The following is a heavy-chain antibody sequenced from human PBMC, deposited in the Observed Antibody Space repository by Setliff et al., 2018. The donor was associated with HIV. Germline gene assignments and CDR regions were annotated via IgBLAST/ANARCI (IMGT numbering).Heavy chain of an antibody. Sequence: PGGSLRLSCAASGFTFSTYGLNWVRQAPGKGLEWISYINNDSGTIYYADSVRGRFTISRDNARDSLYLQMNSLRAEDTAVYYCAREVVGATERYYFDYWGQGTLVTVSS. CDR3: AREVVGATERYYFDY. J-gene: IGHJ4*02. D-gene: IGHD1-26*01. CDR1: GFTFSTYG. CDR2: INNDSGTI. V-gene: IGHV3-48*04.